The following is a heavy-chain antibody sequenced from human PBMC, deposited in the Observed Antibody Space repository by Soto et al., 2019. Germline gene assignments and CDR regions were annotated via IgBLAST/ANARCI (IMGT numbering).Heavy chain of an antibody. J-gene: IGHJ6*03. CDR3: AKGPSIGVRRLYYYYYLDV. Sequence: GGSLRLFCAASGFAFSSYAMSWVRQAPGKGLEWVTDISVSGSGTYYADSLKGRFTISRDNSKNTLYLQMTSLGAEDTAIYYCAKGPSIGVRRLYYYYYLDVWDKGTTVTVSS. CDR1: GFAFSSYA. CDR2: ISVSGSGT. D-gene: IGHD6-6*01. V-gene: IGHV3-23*01.